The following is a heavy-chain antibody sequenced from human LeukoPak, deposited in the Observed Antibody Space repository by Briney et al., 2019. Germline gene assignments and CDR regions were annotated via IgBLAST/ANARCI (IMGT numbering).Heavy chain of an antibody. V-gene: IGHV3-21*01. CDR1: GFTFSSYS. CDR3: ARDQYSSSWSIQH. CDR2: ISSSGSYI. Sequence: GGSLRLSCAASGFTFSSYSMNWVRQAPGKGLEWVSSISSSGSYIYYEDSVKGRFTISRDNAKNSLYLQMNSLRAEDTAVYYCARDQYSSSWSIQHWGQGTLVTVSS. J-gene: IGHJ1*01. D-gene: IGHD6-13*01.